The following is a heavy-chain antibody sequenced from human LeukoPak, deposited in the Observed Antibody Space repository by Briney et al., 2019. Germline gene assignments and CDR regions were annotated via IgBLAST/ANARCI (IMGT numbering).Heavy chain of an antibody. Sequence: PGGSLRLSCAASGVTVSSDYMTWVRQAPGKGLEWVSFVYSGGSTYYEDSVKGRFTISRDSSKNTLFLQMNSLRVGDTAVYYCARAGYYDSSGFYAPDAFDIWGQGTVVTVSS. V-gene: IGHV3-53*01. D-gene: IGHD3-22*01. J-gene: IGHJ3*02. CDR1: GVTVSSDY. CDR3: ARAGYYDSSGFYAPDAFDI. CDR2: VYSGGST.